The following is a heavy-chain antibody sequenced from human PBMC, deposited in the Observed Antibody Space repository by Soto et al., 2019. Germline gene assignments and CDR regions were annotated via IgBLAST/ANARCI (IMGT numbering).Heavy chain of an antibody. CDR1: GFTSSSYG. Sequence: GGSLRLSCAASGFTSSSYGMHWVRQAPGKGLERVAVIWYDGSNKYYADSVKGRFTISRDNSKNTLYLQMNSLRAEDTAVYYCARDRMIGYCSSTSCSSRRYVSYWGQGTLVTVSS. CDR2: IWYDGSNK. CDR3: ARDRMIGYCSSTSCSSRRYVSY. V-gene: IGHV3-33*01. D-gene: IGHD2-2*01. J-gene: IGHJ4*02.